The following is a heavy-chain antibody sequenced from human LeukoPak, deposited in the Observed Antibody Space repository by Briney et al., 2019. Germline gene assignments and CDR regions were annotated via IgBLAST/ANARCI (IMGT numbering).Heavy chain of an antibody. CDR2: IYYSGST. D-gene: IGHD7-27*01. J-gene: IGHJ5*02. Sequence: SETLSLTCTVSGGSISSYYWSWIRQPPGKGLEWIGYIYYSGSTNYNPSLKSRVTISVDTSKNQFSLKLSSVTAADTAVYYCAGSLGTLNWFDPWGQGTLVTVSS. V-gene: IGHV4-59*01. CDR1: GGSISSYY. CDR3: AGSLGTLNWFDP.